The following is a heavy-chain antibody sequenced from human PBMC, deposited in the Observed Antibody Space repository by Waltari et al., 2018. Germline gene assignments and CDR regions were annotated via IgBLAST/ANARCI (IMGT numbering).Heavy chain of an antibody. V-gene: IGHV4-38-2*01. CDR1: GYPISSGYY. CDR2: FYHSGTT. Sequence: QVQLQESGPGLGKPSETLSLTCAVSGYPISSGYYWGWIRQPPGKGLEWIGSFYHSGTTYYSPSLKSRVTISVDTSKNQFSLKVTSLTAADTAIYYCARVLGGCSRTSCYFDPWGQGTLVTVSS. CDR3: ARVLGGCSRTSCYFDP. J-gene: IGHJ5*02. D-gene: IGHD2-2*01.